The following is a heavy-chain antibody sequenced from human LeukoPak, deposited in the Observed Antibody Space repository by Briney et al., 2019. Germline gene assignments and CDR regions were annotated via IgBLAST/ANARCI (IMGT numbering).Heavy chain of an antibody. V-gene: IGHV1-8*01. CDR1: GYTFTTYE. D-gene: IGHD1-14*01. CDR3: TRGPRNDP. Sequence: GASVTVSCKTSGYTFTTYEINWVRQAAGKGLEWMGWMHPNSGSIDYAQKFQGRVTMTRDTSTNTAYMELSSLRSEDTAVYYCTRGPRNDPWGQGTLVIVSS. J-gene: IGHJ5*02. CDR2: MHPNSGSI.